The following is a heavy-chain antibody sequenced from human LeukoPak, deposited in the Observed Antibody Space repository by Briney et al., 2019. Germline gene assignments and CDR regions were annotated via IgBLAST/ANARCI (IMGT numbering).Heavy chain of an antibody. CDR3: AAMAYGYINY. CDR1: GFTFSSYW. CDR2: INSDGSST. D-gene: IGHD6-19*01. Sequence: GGSLRLSCAASGFTFSSYWMHWVRQAPGKGLVWVSRINSDGSSTSYADSVKGRFTISKDNAKNSLYLQMNSLRVEDTAVYYCAAMAYGYINYWGQGTLVTVSS. V-gene: IGHV3-74*01. J-gene: IGHJ4*02.